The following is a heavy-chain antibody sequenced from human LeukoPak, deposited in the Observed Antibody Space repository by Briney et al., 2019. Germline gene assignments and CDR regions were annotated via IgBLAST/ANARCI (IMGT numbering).Heavy chain of an antibody. CDR3: ARREWLVLGPFDY. CDR2: INHSGST. CDR1: GDSVSNSNYY. J-gene: IGHJ4*02. Sequence: SSETLSLTCTVSGDSVSNSNYYWSWIRQPPGKGLEWIGEINHSGSTNYNPSLKSRVTISVDTSKNQFSLKLSSVTAADTAVYYCARREWLVLGPFDYWGQGTLVTVSS. D-gene: IGHD6-19*01. V-gene: IGHV4-39*01.